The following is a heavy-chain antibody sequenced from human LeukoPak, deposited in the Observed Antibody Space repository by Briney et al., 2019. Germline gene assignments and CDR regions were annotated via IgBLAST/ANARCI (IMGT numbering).Heavy chain of an antibody. J-gene: IGHJ4*02. D-gene: IGHD2/OR15-2a*01. CDR1: GGSISGSNW. CDR2: IYDSGST. Sequence: PSGTLSLTCAVSGGSISGSNWWSWVRQPPGKGLEWIGQIYDSGSTDYNPSLKSRVTILVDKPKNQFSLKLSSVTAADTAVYYCARREASFCGYLFDNWGQGTLVTVSS. V-gene: IGHV4-4*02. CDR3: ARREASFCGYLFDN.